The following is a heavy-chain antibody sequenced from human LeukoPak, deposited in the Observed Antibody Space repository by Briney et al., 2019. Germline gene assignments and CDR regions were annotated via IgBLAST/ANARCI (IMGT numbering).Heavy chain of an antibody. D-gene: IGHD6-13*01. CDR3: ARGHSSSYDYYFDY. CDR2: ISSSSSYI. CDR1: GFTFSSYE. J-gene: IGHJ4*02. Sequence: GGSLRLSCAASGFTFSSYEMNWVRQAPGKGLEWVSSISSSSSYIYYADSVKGRFTISRDNAKNSLYLQMNSLRAEDTAVYYCARGHSSSYDYYFDYWGQGTLVTVSS. V-gene: IGHV3-21*01.